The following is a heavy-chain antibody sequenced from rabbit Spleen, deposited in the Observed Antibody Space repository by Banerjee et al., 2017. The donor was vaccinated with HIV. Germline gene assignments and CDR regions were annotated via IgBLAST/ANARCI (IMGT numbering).Heavy chain of an antibody. D-gene: IGHD2-1*01. Sequence: QQQLEESGGDLVKPEGSLTLTCTASGFSFSSHLYMCWVRQAPGKGLELIACIYGATGSSAWYANWAKGRFTISKTSSTTVTLQMTSLTAADTATYFCVRDQAGDADYGPYYLNLWGQGTLVTVS. CDR1: GFSFSSHLY. V-gene: IGHV1S45*01. CDR2: IYGATGSSA. J-gene: IGHJ4*01. CDR3: VRDQAGDADYGPYYLNL.